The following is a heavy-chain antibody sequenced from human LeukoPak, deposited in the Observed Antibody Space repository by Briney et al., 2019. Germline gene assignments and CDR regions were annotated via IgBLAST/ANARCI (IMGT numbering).Heavy chain of an antibody. CDR1: GFTFSSYW. V-gene: IGHV3-7*01. CDR2: IKQDGSEK. CDR3: AREYSSGWYYFDY. Sequence: PGGSLRLSCAASGFTFSSYWMSWVRQAPGKGLEWVANIKQDGSEKYYVDSVKGRFTISRDNAKNSLYLQMNSLRAEDTAVYCCAREYSSGWYYFDYWGQGTLVTVSS. J-gene: IGHJ4*02. D-gene: IGHD6-19*01.